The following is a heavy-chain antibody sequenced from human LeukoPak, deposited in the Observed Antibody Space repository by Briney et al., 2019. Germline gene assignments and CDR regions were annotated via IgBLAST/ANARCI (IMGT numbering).Heavy chain of an antibody. D-gene: IGHD2-2*01. Sequence: ASVKVSCKGSGYTFSNYGISWVRQAPGQGLEWMGWISAYNGNTNYAQRLQGRVTLTTDTSTSTAYMELRSLRSADTAVYYCARAGCSATTCYSVAYYYAMDVWGRGTTVTVSS. J-gene: IGHJ6*02. V-gene: IGHV1-18*01. CDR1: GYTFSNYG. CDR3: ARAGCSATTCYSVAYYYAMDV. CDR2: ISAYNGNT.